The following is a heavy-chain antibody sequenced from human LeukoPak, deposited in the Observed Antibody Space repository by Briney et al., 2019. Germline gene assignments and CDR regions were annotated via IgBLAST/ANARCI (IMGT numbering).Heavy chain of an antibody. CDR3: ARDPYSSSSFDY. CDR1: GFTFSSYS. Sequence: GGSLRLSCAASGFTFSSYSMNWVRQAPGKGLEWVSYISRSSSTISYAGSVKGRFNISRDNAKNSVYLQMNSLRAEDTAVYYCARDPYSSSSFDYWDQGTLVTVSS. CDR2: ISRSSSTI. J-gene: IGHJ4*02. V-gene: IGHV3-48*01. D-gene: IGHD6-6*01.